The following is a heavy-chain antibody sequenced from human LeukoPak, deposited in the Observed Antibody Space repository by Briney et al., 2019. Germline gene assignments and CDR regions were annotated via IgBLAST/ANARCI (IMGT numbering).Heavy chain of an antibody. CDR2: ISSSSSFI. Sequence: GGSLRLSCVASGFTFSSYTMNWVRQAPGKGLEWVSSISSSSSFIYYADSVKGRFTISRDNAKNSLYLQMNSLRAEDTAVYYCASYGDYNDAFNIWGQGTMVTVSS. CDR3: ASYGDYNDAFNI. J-gene: IGHJ3*02. V-gene: IGHV3-21*01. D-gene: IGHD4-17*01. CDR1: GFTFSSYT.